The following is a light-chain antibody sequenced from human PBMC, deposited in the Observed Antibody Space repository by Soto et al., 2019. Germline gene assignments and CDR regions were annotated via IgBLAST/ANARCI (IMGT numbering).Light chain of an antibody. V-gene: IGLV1-40*01. Sequence: QSVLTQPPSVSGAPGQRVTISCTGSSSNIGAGFDVQWYQQFPGTAPKLLIYDNGKRPSGVPDRFSGSRSATSASLAITGLQAEDEADYYCQSYDSSLSGVVFGGGTKLTVL. CDR1: SSNIGAGFD. CDR3: QSYDSSLSGVV. J-gene: IGLJ2*01. CDR2: DNG.